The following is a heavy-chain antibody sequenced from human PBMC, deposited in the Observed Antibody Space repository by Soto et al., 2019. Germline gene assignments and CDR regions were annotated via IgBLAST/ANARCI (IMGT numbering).Heavy chain of an antibody. V-gene: IGHV3-33*01. Sequence: GGSLRLSCAASGFTFSSYGMHWVRQAPGKGLEWVAVIWYDGSNKYYADSVKGRFTISRDNSKNTLYLQMNSLRAEDTAVYYCARDGGDYDSSGYSLRFDYWGQGTLVTVPQ. J-gene: IGHJ4*02. CDR1: GFTFSSYG. D-gene: IGHD3-22*01. CDR3: ARDGGDYDSSGYSLRFDY. CDR2: IWYDGSNK.